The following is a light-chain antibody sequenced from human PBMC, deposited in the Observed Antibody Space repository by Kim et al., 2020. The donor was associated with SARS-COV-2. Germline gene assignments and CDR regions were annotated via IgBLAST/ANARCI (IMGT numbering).Light chain of an antibody. CDR2: GKN. V-gene: IGLV3-19*01. CDR1: SRRSYY. Sequence: ALGQKVRLTCQGDSRRSYYASWYQQKPGQAPVLVNYGKNNRPSGIPDRFSGSSSGNTASLTITGAQAEDEADYYCNSRDSSGNHVVFGGGTQLTVL. CDR3: NSRDSSGNHVV. J-gene: IGLJ2*01.